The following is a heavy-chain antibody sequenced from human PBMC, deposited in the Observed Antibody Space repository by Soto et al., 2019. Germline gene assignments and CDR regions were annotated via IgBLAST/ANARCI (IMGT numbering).Heavy chain of an antibody. CDR1: GFTFSSYG. J-gene: IGHJ6*02. CDR2: ISYDGSNK. D-gene: IGHD3-10*01. V-gene: IGHV3-30*18. CDR3: AKSYQLLWFGETKDMDV. Sequence: PGESLKISCAASGFTFSSYGMHWVRQAPGKGLEWVAVISYDGSNKYYADSVKGRFTISRDNSKNTLYLQMNSLRAEDTAVYYCAKSYQLLWFGETKDMDVWGQGTTVTSP.